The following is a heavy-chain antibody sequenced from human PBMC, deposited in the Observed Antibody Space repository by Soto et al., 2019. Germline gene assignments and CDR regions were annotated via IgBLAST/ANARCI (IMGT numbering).Heavy chain of an antibody. D-gene: IGHD3-22*01. CDR2: IHSSGSI. V-gene: IGHV4-30-4*01. CDR1: GGSISSDDYY. J-gene: IGHJ1*01. CDR3: ARDLDGLHDDTSGPFPRPG. Sequence: PSETLSLTCTVSGGSISSDDYYWSWIRQAPGRGLEWIGYIHSSGSIYYNPSLKSRATMSIDTAGNQFSLKVSSVTVAGTAVYYCARDLDGLHDDTSGPFPRPGWGQGTLVTVSS.